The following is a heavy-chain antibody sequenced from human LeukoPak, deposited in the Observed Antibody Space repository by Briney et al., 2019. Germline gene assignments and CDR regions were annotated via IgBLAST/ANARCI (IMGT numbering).Heavy chain of an antibody. CDR2: ISFDGSNQ. CDR3: AKPPEMGATVGYFDY. CDR1: GFTFSSYG. Sequence: GGSLRLSCAASGFTFSSYGMHWVRQAPGKGLEWVALISFDGSNQYYADSVKGRFTISRDNSKNTLYLQMNSLRAEDTAVYYCAKPPEMGATVGYFDYWGQGTLVTVSS. J-gene: IGHJ4*02. D-gene: IGHD1-26*01. V-gene: IGHV3-30*18.